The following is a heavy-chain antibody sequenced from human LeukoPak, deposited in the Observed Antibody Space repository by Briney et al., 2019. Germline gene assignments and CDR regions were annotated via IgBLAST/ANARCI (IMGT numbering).Heavy chain of an antibody. Sequence: GGSLRLSCAASGFTFSSYSMNWVRQAPGKGLEWVSSISSSSSYIYYADSVKGRFTISRDNAKNSLYLQMNSLRAEDTAVYYCAVYDFWSGYYSSRYFDYWGQGTLVTVSS. V-gene: IGHV3-21*01. J-gene: IGHJ4*02. CDR3: AVYDFWSGYYSSRYFDY. CDR2: ISSSSSYI. CDR1: GFTFSSYS. D-gene: IGHD3-3*01.